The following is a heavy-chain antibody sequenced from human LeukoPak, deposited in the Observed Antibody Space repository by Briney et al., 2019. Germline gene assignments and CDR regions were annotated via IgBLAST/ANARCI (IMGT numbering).Heavy chain of an antibody. V-gene: IGHV3-23*01. Sequence: PGGSLRLSCAASGFTFSSYAMSWVRQAPGKGLEWVSAISGSGGSTYYADSVKGRFTISRDNAKNSLYLQMNSLRAEDTAVYYCARVSYRRITMIVVAFDAFDIWGQGTMVTVSS. CDR3: ARVSYRRITMIVVAFDAFDI. J-gene: IGHJ3*02. D-gene: IGHD3-22*01. CDR1: GFTFSSYA. CDR2: ISGSGGST.